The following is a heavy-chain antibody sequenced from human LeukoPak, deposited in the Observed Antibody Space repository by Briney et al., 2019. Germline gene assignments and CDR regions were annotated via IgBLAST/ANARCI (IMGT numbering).Heavy chain of an antibody. CDR2: IYDSGST. Sequence: SETLSLTCTVSGGSIRSSYYYWGWIRQPPGKGLEWIGSIYDSGSTYYNPSLKSRVTISVDTSKNQFSLKLSSVTAADTAVYYCAREAGYSYGYIHLWGQGTLVTVSS. CDR3: AREAGYSYGYIHL. V-gene: IGHV4-39*07. J-gene: IGHJ5*02. CDR1: GGSIRSSYYY. D-gene: IGHD5-18*01.